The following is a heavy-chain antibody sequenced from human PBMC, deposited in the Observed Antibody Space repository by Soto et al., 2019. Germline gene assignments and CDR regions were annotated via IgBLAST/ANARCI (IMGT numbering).Heavy chain of an antibody. CDR1: GFTFSNYA. J-gene: IGHJ4*02. Sequence: EVQLLESGGGLVQPGGSLRLSCAAPGFTFSNYAMNWVRQAPGKGLEWVSGISDSGGSTYYADSVKGRFTISRDNSKNTLYLQMNSLRGEDTAVYYCARRSSGCYFDYWGQGTLVTVSS. CDR3: ARRSSGCYFDY. D-gene: IGHD6-19*01. CDR2: ISDSGGST. V-gene: IGHV3-23*01.